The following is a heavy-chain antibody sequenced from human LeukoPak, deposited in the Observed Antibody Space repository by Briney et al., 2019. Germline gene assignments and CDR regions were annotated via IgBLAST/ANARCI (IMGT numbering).Heavy chain of an antibody. J-gene: IGHJ4*02. CDR1: GFTFSSYA. V-gene: IGHV3-64D*09. Sequence: PGGSLRLSCSASGFTFSSYAMYWVRQAPGKGLEYVSGISSNGGSTYYADSVKGRFTISRDNSKNTLYHQMSSLRAEDTAVYYCVKITSSSGGDYWGQGTLVTVSS. CDR3: VKITSSSGGDY. CDR2: ISSNGGST. D-gene: IGHD6-19*01.